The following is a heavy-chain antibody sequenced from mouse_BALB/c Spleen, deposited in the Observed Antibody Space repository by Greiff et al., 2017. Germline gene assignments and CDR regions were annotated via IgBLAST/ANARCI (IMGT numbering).Heavy chain of an antibody. V-gene: IGHV1-14*01. CDR3: AREGITAATRAY. Sequence: EVHLVESGPELVKPGASVKMSCKASGYTFTSYVMHWVKQRPGQGLEWIGYINPYNDGTKYNEKFKGKATLTSDKSSSTAYMEFSSLTSEDSAVYYCAREGITAATRAYWGQGTLVTVSA. D-gene: IGHD1-2*01. J-gene: IGHJ3*01. CDR1: GYTFTSYV. CDR2: INPYNDGT.